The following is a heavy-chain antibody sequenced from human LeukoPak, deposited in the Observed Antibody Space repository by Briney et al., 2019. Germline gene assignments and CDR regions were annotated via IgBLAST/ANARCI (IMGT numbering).Heavy chain of an antibody. D-gene: IGHD6-13*01. V-gene: IGHV1-69*01. Sequence: SVRVSCKASGGTFSSYAISWVRQAPGQGLEWMGGIIPIFGTANYAQKFQGRVTITADESTSTAYMELSSLRSEDTAVYYCARSHSSSWYLEGNWFDPWGQGTLVTVSS. CDR2: IIPIFGTA. J-gene: IGHJ5*02. CDR3: ARSHSSSWYLEGNWFDP. CDR1: GGTFSSYA.